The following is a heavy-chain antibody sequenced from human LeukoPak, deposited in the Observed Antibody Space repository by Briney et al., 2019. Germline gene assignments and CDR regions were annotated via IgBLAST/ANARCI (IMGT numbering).Heavy chain of an antibody. J-gene: IGHJ5*02. D-gene: IGHD6-19*01. V-gene: IGHV4-59*08. CDR2: IYYSGST. CDR1: GGSISSYY. Sequence: PSETQTLICTVSGGSISSYYWSWIRQPPGKRLEWIGHIYYSGSTNYNPSVKSRVTISVDTSKNQFSLKLSSVTAADTAVYYCARHQYSSVGPWFDPWGRATLVTVSS. CDR3: ARHQYSSVGPWFDP.